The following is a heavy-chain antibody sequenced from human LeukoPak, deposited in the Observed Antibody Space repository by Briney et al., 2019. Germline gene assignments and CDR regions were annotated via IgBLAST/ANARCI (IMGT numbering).Heavy chain of an antibody. V-gene: IGHV3-23*01. D-gene: IGHD3-10*01. J-gene: IGHJ4*02. Sequence: GGSLRLSCAASGFTFSSYAMSWVRQAPGKGLEWVSAISGSGGSTYYADSVKGRFTISRDNSKNTLYLQMNSLRAGDTAVYYCAKDDPLTYYYGSGSSREYFDYWGQGTLVTVSS. CDR2: ISGSGGST. CDR3: AKDDPLTYYYGSGSSREYFDY. CDR1: GFTFSSYA.